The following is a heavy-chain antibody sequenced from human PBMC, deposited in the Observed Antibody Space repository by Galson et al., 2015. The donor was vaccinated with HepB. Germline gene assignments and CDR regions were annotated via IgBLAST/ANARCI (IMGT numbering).Heavy chain of an antibody. CDR1: GDSVSSNSAA. CDR3: ARGGVGSLRFDY. D-gene: IGHD6-25*01. CDR2: TYYRSKWYN. V-gene: IGHV6-1*01. J-gene: IGHJ4*02. Sequence: CAISGDSVSSNSAAWNWIRQSPSRGLEWLGRTYYRSKWYNDYAVSVKSRITINPDTSKNQFSLRLNSVTPEDTAVYRCARGGVGSLRFDYWGQGTLVTVSS.